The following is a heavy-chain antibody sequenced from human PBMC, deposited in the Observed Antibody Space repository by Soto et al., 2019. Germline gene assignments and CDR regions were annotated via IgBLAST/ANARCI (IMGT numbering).Heavy chain of an antibody. Sequence: EVQLLESGGGLVQPGGSLRLSCAASGSISTTTPLSWVRQAPGKGLEWVSTISGRGTNTYYADSVKGRFIISRDNLNNTVNLQINGLGVEDTAIYYCATSFRYFDNWGQGTRVTVSS. CDR2: ISGRGTNT. V-gene: IGHV3-23*01. CDR1: GSISTTTP. J-gene: IGHJ4*02. CDR3: ATSFRYFDN.